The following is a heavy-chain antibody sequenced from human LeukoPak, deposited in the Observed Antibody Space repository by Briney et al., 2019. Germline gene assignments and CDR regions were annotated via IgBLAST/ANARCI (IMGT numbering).Heavy chain of an antibody. V-gene: IGHV1-69*13. CDR3: ARDGYCGGDCYPGDWFHP. CDR1: GVTFTTYV. Sequence: ASVKLSSTVSGVTFTTYVISWVRQAPGQGIDWMGGIIPIFVTATYAQKFQGRVTITADASTSTAYMELSSLRSEDTGVYYCARDGYCGGDCYPGDWFHPWREGTLVSVS. J-gene: IGHJ5*02. CDR2: IIPIFVTA. D-gene: IGHD2-21*02.